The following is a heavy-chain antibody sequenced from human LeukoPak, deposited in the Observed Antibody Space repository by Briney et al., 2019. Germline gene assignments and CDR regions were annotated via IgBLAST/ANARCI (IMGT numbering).Heavy chain of an antibody. J-gene: IGHJ4*02. CDR3: ASDRWDILAVPAAREIEY. CDR2: ISSSSGYI. V-gene: IGHV3-21*01. CDR1: GFTFSSYS. Sequence: GGSLRLSCAASGFTFSSYSMNWVRQAPGKGLEWVSSISSSSGYIYYADSVKGRFTISRDNAKNSLYLQMNSLRAEDTAVYYCASDRWDILAVPAAREIEYWGQGTLVTVSS. D-gene: IGHD2-2*01.